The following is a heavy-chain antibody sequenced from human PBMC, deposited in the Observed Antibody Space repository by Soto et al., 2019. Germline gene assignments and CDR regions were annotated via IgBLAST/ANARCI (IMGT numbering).Heavy chain of an antibody. CDR3: EREVASAGGEYDY. J-gene: IGHJ4*02. D-gene: IGHD6-13*01. CDR2: ISCYNGNT. CDR1: GYTFTKYG. V-gene: IGHV1-18*01. Sequence: QVQLVQSAAEVKNPGASVKVSCKASGYTFTKYGIGWVRQAPGKRLEWMGRISCYNGNTNYAQNLQGRVTMTTDTSTRTGYMELSGLRSDDTDVYYFEREVASAGGEYDYWAQRTLVTVST.